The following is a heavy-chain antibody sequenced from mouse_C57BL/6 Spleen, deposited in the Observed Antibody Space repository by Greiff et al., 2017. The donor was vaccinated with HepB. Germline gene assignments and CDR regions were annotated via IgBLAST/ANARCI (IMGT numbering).Heavy chain of an antibody. CDR1: GHTFTSHW. Sequence: QVQLQQPGAALVRPGSSVKLFCKASGHTFTSHWKDWVKQRPGQGLEWIGNIYPSDSETHYNQKFKDKATLTVHKSSSTAYMQPSSLTSEDSAVCYCARWNWGFDYWGQGTTLTVSS. J-gene: IGHJ2*01. V-gene: IGHV1-61*01. CDR2: IYPSDSET. D-gene: IGHD4-1*01. CDR3: ARWNWGFDY.